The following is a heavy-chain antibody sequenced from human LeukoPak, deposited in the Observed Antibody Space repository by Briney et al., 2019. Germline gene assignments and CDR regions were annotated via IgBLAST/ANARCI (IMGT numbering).Heavy chain of an antibody. J-gene: IGHJ4*02. CDR2: IYYSGST. V-gene: IGHV4-59*01. CDR3: ARNDGVFWGFDY. D-gene: IGHD3-16*01. Sequence: SETLSLTCTGSGGSISSYYWSWIRQPPGKGLEWIGYIYYSGSTNYNPSLKSRVTISVDTSKNQFSLKLSSVTAADTAVYYCARNDGVFWGFDYWGQGTLVTVSS. CDR1: GGSISSYY.